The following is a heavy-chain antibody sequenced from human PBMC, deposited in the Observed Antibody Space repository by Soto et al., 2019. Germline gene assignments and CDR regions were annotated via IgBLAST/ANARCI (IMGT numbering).Heavy chain of an antibody. V-gene: IGHV3-30-3*01. D-gene: IGHD6-13*01. Sequence: PGGSLRLSCAASGFTFSSYAMHWVRQAPGKGLEWVAVISYDGSNKYCADSVKGRFTISRDNSKNTLYLQMISLRAEDTAVYYCARDGRAAAVYYYGMDVWGQGTTVTVSS. J-gene: IGHJ6*02. CDR2: ISYDGSNK. CDR3: ARDGRAAAVYYYGMDV. CDR1: GFTFSSYA.